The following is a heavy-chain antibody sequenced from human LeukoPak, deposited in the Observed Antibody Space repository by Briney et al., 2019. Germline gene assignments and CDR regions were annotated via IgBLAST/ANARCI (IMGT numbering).Heavy chain of an antibody. CDR3: ARCVPFIAARLGWFDP. CDR2: IIPIFGTA. Sequence: SVKDSCKASGGTFSSYAISWVRQAPGQGLEWMGGIIPIFGTANYAQKFQGRLTTTTDESTNKAYMQLSSLRSEETAVYYGARCVPFIAARLGWFDPWGQGTLVTVSS. J-gene: IGHJ5*02. V-gene: IGHV1-69*05. CDR1: GGTFSSYA. D-gene: IGHD6-6*01.